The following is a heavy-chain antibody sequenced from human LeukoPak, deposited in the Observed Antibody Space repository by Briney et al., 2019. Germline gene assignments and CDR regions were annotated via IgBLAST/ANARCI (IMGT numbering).Heavy chain of an antibody. J-gene: IGHJ4*02. Sequence: ASVKVSCKASGYTFTGFFMNGVRQAPGQGLEWMGRINPNSDDTSYAQKFQGRVTMTRDTSITTAYMDLSSLTSDDTAMYYCARWGELTGVGNWGQGTLVTVSS. D-gene: IGHD1-7*01. CDR3: ARWGELTGVGN. CDR2: INPNSDDT. V-gene: IGHV1-2*02. CDR1: GYTFTGFF.